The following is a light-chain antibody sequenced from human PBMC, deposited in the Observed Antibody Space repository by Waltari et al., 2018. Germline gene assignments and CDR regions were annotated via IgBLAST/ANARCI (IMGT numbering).Light chain of an antibody. CDR3: SSYTSSSTYV. J-gene: IGLJ1*01. CDR1: SSDVGAYNY. CDR2: EVS. Sequence: QSALTQPASVSGPPGQSITISCTGTSSDVGAYNYVPWYQQHPGKVPKLMIYEVSNRPSGVSNRFSGSKSGNTASLTISGLQAEDEADYYCSSYTSSSTYVFGTGTSVTVL. V-gene: IGLV2-14*01.